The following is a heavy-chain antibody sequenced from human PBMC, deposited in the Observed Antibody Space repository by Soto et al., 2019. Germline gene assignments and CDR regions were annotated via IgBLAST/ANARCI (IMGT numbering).Heavy chain of an antibody. V-gene: IGHV3-30*18. CDR3: AKDYCSGGSCYCDY. Sequence: LRLSCAASGFTFSSYGMHWVRQAPGKGLEWVAVISYDGSNKYYADSVKGRFTISRDNSKNTLYLQMNSLRAEDTAVYYCAKDYCSGGSCYCDYWGQGTLVTVSS. CDR1: GFTFSSYG. CDR2: ISYDGSNK. J-gene: IGHJ4*02. D-gene: IGHD2-15*01.